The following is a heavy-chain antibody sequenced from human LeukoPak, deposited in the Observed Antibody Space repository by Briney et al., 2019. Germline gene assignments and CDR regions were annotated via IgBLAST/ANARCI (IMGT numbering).Heavy chain of an antibody. J-gene: IGHJ6*03. V-gene: IGHV4-34*01. CDR3: ARVFEYSSSSPYYYYYMYV. CDR2: INHSGST. Sequence: SETLSLTCAVYGGSFSGYYWSWIRQPPGKGLEWIGEINHSGSTNYNPSLKSRVTISVDTSKNQFSLKLRSVTAADTAVYYCARVFEYSSSSPYYYYYMYVWGKGTTVTVSS. CDR1: GGSFSGYY. D-gene: IGHD6-6*01.